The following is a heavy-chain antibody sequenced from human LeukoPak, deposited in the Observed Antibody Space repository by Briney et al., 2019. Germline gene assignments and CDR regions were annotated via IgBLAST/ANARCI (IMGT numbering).Heavy chain of an antibody. D-gene: IGHD3-22*01. J-gene: IGHJ3*02. CDR1: GGSISSYY. V-gene: IGHV4-59*01. CDR3: SRGVPYYYDSSGYYSSAFDI. Sequence: SETLSLTCTVSGGSISSYYWSWIPQPPGKGLEWIGYIYYSGSTNYNTSLESRVTISVDTSKNQFSLKLSSVTAADTAVCYCSRGVPYYYDSSGYYSSAFDIWGQGTMVTVSS. CDR2: IYYSGST.